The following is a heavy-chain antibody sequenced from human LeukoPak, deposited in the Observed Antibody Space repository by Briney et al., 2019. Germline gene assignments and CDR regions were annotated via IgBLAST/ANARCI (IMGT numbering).Heavy chain of an antibody. Sequence: PGGSLRLSCAASGFIFSNYALMWVRQAPGKGLEWFSSITGRGDETFYADSVKGRFSLSRDNSKNMLYLQMYSLGAEDTAIYYCAKGAAAGLVDWFDPWGQGTLVTVSS. CDR2: ITGRGDET. J-gene: IGHJ5*02. CDR1: GFIFSNYA. CDR3: AKGAAAGLVDWFDP. D-gene: IGHD6-13*01. V-gene: IGHV3-23*01.